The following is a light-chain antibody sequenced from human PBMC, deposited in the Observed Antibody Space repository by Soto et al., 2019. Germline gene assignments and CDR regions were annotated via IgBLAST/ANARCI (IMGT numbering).Light chain of an antibody. J-gene: IGKJ5*01. Sequence: EIVLTQSLGTLSVSPGERATLSCRASQRVSSNVAWYQQKPGQAPRLLLYGASARATGIPDRFSGSGSGTDLTITISRLEPEDCEVYYCQQYGSSRGTFGQGTRLEIK. CDR2: GAS. CDR1: QRVSSN. V-gene: IGKV3-20*01. CDR3: QQYGSSRGT.